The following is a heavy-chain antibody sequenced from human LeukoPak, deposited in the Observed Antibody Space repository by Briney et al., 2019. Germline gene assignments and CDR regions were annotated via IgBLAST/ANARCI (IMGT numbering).Heavy chain of an antibody. CDR1: GLTFSNYG. J-gene: IGHJ4*02. Sequence: ASVKVSCKASGLTFSNYGITWVRQAPGQGLEWVGWISAYDGNTNYAQKFQGRVTMTTDTSTSTAHMELRSLRYDDTAVYYCARDPADSSGSNNDYWGQGTLVTVSS. V-gene: IGHV1-18*01. CDR2: ISAYDGNT. CDR3: ARDPADSSGSNNDY. D-gene: IGHD3-22*01.